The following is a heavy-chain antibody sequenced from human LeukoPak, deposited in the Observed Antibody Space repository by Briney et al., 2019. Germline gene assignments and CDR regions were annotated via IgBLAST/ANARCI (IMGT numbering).Heavy chain of an antibody. D-gene: IGHD3-22*01. J-gene: IGHJ4*02. V-gene: IGHV1-69*04. CDR3: ARSLPYYYDSSGYGQYYFDY. CDR2: IIPILGKA. Sequence: SGKGSCKASGGTFSSYAISWVRQAPGQGLEWMGRIIPILGKANYAQKFQGRVTITADKSPSTVYMELSSLRSEDTVVYYCARSLPYYYDSSGYGQYYFDYWGQGTLVTVSS. CDR1: GGTFSSYA.